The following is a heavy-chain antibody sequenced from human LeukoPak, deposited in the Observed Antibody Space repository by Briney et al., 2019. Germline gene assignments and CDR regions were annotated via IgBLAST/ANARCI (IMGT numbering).Heavy chain of an antibody. Sequence: PSETLSLTCTVSDDSISPYYWAWIRQPPGEGLEWIGSTYHTGASNYTPSLKSRVTMSVDTSKNQFSLSLISVTAADTAVYYCARESPSLTVYGGPGVFDIRGQGTMVTVSS. CDR3: ARESPSLTVYGGPGVFDI. D-gene: IGHD4-23*01. J-gene: IGHJ3*02. CDR2: TYHTGAS. CDR1: DDSISPYY. V-gene: IGHV4-59*01.